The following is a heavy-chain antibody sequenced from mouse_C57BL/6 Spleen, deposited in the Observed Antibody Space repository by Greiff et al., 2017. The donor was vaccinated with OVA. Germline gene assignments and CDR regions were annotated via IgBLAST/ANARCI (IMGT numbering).Heavy chain of an antibody. CDR3: ARWSKERYAMDY. CDR1: GYAFSSSW. Sequence: QVQLQQSGPELVKPGASVKISCKASGYAFSSSWMNWVKQRPGKGLEWIGRIYPGDGDTNYNGKFKGKATLTADKSSSTAYMQLSSLTSEDSAVYFCARWSKERYAMDYWGQGTSVTVSS. J-gene: IGHJ4*01. CDR2: IYPGDGDT. V-gene: IGHV1-82*01. D-gene: IGHD2-5*01.